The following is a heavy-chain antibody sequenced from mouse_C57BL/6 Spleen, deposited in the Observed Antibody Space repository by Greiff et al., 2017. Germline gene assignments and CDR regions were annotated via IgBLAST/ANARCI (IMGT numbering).Heavy chain of an antibody. J-gene: IGHJ1*03. D-gene: IGHD1-1*01. Sequence: QVQLQQPGAELVMPGASVKLSCKASGYTFTSYWMHWVKQRPGQGLEWIGEIDPSDSYTNYNQKFKGKSTLTVDKSSSTAYMQLSSLTSEDSAVYYCARMIVQYYGIPHWYFDVWGTGTTVTVSA. CDR1: GYTFTSYW. CDR3: ARMIVQYYGIPHWYFDV. CDR2: IDPSDSYT. V-gene: IGHV1-69*01.